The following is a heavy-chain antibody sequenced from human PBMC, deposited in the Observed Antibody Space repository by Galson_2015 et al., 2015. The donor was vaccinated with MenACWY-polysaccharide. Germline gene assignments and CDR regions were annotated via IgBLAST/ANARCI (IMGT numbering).Heavy chain of an antibody. CDR2: IKQDGSEK. CDR3: ARDPLDSSGYTRGSVFDL. CDR1: GFTFSSFW. Sequence: SLRLSCAASGFTFSSFWMSWVRQAPGKGLAWVAIIKQDGSEKYYVDSVKGRFSISRDNTKNSLYLQMNSLRSEDTAVYYCARDPLDSSGYTRGSVFDLWGRGTLVTVSS. V-gene: IGHV3-7*01. D-gene: IGHD3-22*01. J-gene: IGHJ2*01.